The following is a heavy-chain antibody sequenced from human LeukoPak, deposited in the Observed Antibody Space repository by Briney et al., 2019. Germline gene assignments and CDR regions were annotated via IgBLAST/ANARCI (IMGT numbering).Heavy chain of an antibody. Sequence: ASVKASCKASGYTFTSYYMHWVRQAPGQGLEWMGIINPSGGSTSYAQKLQGRVTMTTDTSTSTAYMELRSLRSDDTAVYYCARDLSWSYDILTGYSPSAHWGQGTLVTVSS. J-gene: IGHJ4*02. V-gene: IGHV1-46*01. CDR3: ARDLSWSYDILTGYSPSAH. D-gene: IGHD3-9*01. CDR2: INPSGGST. CDR1: GYTFTSYY.